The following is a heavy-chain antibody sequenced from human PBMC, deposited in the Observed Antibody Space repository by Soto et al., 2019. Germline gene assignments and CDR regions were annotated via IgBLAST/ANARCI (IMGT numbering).Heavy chain of an antibody. Sequence: SETLSLTCAVYGGSFSGYYWSWIRQPPGKGLEWIGEINHSGSTNYNPSLKSRVTISVDTSKNQFSLKLSSVTAADTAVYYCARGGYCSSTSCYATRPYYYYYMDVWGKGTTVTVSS. CDR1: GGSFSGYY. J-gene: IGHJ6*03. D-gene: IGHD2-2*01. CDR2: INHSGST. CDR3: ARGGYCSSTSCYATRPYYYYYMDV. V-gene: IGHV4-34*01.